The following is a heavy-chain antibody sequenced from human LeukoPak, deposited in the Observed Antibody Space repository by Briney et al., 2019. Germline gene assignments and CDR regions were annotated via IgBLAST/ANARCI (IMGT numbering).Heavy chain of an antibody. V-gene: IGHV3-33*06. J-gene: IGHJ4*02. CDR1: GFTFSSYG. CDR3: AKASPSPGYYFDY. D-gene: IGHD1-14*01. CDR2: IWYDGSNK. Sequence: PGGSLRLSCAASGFTFSSYGMHWVRQAPGKGREGVAVIWYDGSNKYYADSVKGRFTISRDNSKNTLYLQMNSLRAEDTAVYYCAKASPSPGYYFDYWGQGTLVTVSS.